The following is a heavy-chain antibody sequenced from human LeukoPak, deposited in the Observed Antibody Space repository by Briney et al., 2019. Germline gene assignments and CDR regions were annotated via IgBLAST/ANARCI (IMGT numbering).Heavy chain of an antibody. D-gene: IGHD5-18*01. Sequence: PSETVSLTCTVSGGSISSGSYYWSWIRQPAGKGLEWIGRIYTSGSTSYNPSLKSRVTISVDTSKNQFSLKLSSVTAADTAVYYCARVVSYGPNWFDPWGQGTLVTVSS. CDR2: IYTSGST. V-gene: IGHV4-61*02. J-gene: IGHJ5*02. CDR3: ARVVSYGPNWFDP. CDR1: GGSISSGSYY.